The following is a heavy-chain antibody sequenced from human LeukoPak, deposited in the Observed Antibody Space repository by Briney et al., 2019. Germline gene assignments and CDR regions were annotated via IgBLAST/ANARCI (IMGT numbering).Heavy chain of an antibody. CDR2: ISGSGGST. CDR1: GCTFSSYA. D-gene: IGHD2-2*01. CDR3: AKVFQKYCSSTSCYADY. J-gene: IGHJ4*02. V-gene: IGHV3-23*01. Sequence: GGSLRLSCAASGCTFSSYAMNWVRQAPGKGLEWVSAISGSGGSTYYADSVKGRFTISRDNSKNTLYLQMNSLRAEDTAVYYCAKVFQKYCSSTSCYADYWGQGTLVTVSS.